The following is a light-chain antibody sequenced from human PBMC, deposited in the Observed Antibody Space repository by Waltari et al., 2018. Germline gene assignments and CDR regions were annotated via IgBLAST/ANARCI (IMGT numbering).Light chain of an antibody. J-gene: IGLJ1*01. V-gene: IGLV1-40*01. Sequence: QSVLTQPPPVSGAPGQRVTISCPGSSSNIGAAYDAHWYQQLPGTAPKLLIYANTNRPSGVPDRFSGSKSGTSASLAITGLQAEDEADYYCQSHDSSHYVFGTGTKVTVL. CDR1: SSNIGAAYD. CDR2: ANT. CDR3: QSHDSSHYV.